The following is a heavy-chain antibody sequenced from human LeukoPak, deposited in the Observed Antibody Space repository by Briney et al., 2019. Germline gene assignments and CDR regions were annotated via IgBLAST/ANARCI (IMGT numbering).Heavy chain of an antibody. CDR2: IYGDGSFT. Sequence: QPGGSLGLSCAASGFTFSNFWMHWVRQAPGKGLVWVALIYGDGSFTRYADSVKGRFTISRDNAKNTVYLQMNSLRAEDTAVYYCARSRRGMGPDYWGQGTLVTVSS. D-gene: IGHD6-13*01. J-gene: IGHJ4*02. V-gene: IGHV3-74*01. CDR3: ARSRRGMGPDY. CDR1: GFTFSNFW.